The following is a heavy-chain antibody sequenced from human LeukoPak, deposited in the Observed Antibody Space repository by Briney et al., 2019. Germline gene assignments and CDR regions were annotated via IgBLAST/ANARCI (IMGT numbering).Heavy chain of an antibody. CDR2: IYYSGST. D-gene: IGHD6-19*01. CDR3: ARDVSSGWSDS. Sequence: SETLSLTCTVSGGSISSYYWSWIRQPPGKGLEWIGHIYYSGSTNYNPSLKSRVTISVDTSKNQFSLKLNSVTAADTAVYYCARDVSSGWSDSWGQGTLVTVSS. J-gene: IGHJ5*01. CDR1: GGSISSYY. V-gene: IGHV4-59*12.